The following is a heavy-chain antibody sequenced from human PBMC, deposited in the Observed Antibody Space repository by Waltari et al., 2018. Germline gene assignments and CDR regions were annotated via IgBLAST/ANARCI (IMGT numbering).Heavy chain of an antibody. D-gene: IGHD2-15*01. CDR1: GDSVTSPNW. V-gene: IGHV4-4*02. J-gene: IGHJ5*02. CDR3: ARDRGRGLYLDA. Sequence: QLQLQESGPGLVKPSGTLSLSCAVSGDSVTSPNWWSWVRQSPQRGLEWIGQVLHTGKTNYSPSFASRVTMSLAASNNQFSLKVTAATAADTAVYYCARDRGRGLYLDAWGPGTLVTVSP. CDR2: VLHTGKT.